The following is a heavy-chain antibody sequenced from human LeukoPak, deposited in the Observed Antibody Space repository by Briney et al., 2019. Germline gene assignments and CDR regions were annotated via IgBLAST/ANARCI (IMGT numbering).Heavy chain of an antibody. CDR1: GGTFSSYA. CDR2: IIPIFGTA. Sequence: SVKVSCKASGGTFSSYAISWVRQAPGQGLEWMGGIIPIFGTANYAQKFQGRVTITADESASTAYMELSNLRSEDTAVYYCANNPPKTGDFNYWGLGTLVTVSS. D-gene: IGHD7-27*01. J-gene: IGHJ4*02. CDR3: ANNPPKTGDFNY. V-gene: IGHV1-69*13.